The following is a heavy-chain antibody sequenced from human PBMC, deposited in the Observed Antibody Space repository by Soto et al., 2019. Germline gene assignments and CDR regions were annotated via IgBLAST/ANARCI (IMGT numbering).Heavy chain of an antibody. CDR2: IIPIFGTA. J-gene: IGHJ4*02. V-gene: IGHV1-69*06. Sequence: ASVKVSCKASGGTFSSYAISWVRQAPGQGLEWMGGIIPIFGTANYAQKFQGRVTITADKSTSTAYMELSSLRSEDTAVYYCAREIAAAGSPFDYWGQGTLVTVSS. CDR3: AREIAAAGSPFDY. CDR1: GGTFSSYA. D-gene: IGHD6-13*01.